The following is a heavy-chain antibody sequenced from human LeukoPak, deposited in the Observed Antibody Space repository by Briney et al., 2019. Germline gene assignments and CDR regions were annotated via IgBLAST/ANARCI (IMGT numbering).Heavy chain of an antibody. J-gene: IGHJ4*02. Sequence: ASVRVSCKVSGYTLTELSMHWVRQAPGKGLEWMGGFDPEDGETIYAQKFQGRVTMTEDTSTDTAYMELSSLRSEDTAVYYCATALGDYVWGSYRYFYFDYWGQGTLVTVSS. V-gene: IGHV1-24*01. CDR1: GYTLTELS. CDR3: ATALGDYVWGSYRYFYFDY. D-gene: IGHD3-16*02. CDR2: FDPEDGET.